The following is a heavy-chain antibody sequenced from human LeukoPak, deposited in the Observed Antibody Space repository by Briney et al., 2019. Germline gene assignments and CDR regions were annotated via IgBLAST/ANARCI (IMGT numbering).Heavy chain of an antibody. Sequence: ASVKVSCKASGYTFTSYDINWVRQATGQGLEWMGWMNPNSGNTGYPQKFQGRVTMTRNTSISTAYMELSSLRSEDTAVYYCARDIGYDFWSGYDAFDIWGQGTMVTVSS. CDR1: GYTFTSYD. J-gene: IGHJ3*02. CDR2: MNPNSGNT. D-gene: IGHD3-3*01. V-gene: IGHV1-8*01. CDR3: ARDIGYDFWSGYDAFDI.